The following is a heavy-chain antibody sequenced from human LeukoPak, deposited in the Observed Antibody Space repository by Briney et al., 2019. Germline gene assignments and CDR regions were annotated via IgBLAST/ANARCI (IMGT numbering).Heavy chain of an antibody. CDR2: ISSSSSYI. D-gene: IGHD3-3*01. CDR1: GFTFSSYW. Sequence: PGGSLRLSCAASGFTFSSYWMNWARQAPGKGLEWVSSISSSSSYIYYADSVKGRFTISRDNAKNSLYLQMNSLKAEDTAVYYCARVKYYDFWSGYTLPDVWGQGTTVTVSS. CDR3: ARVKYYDFWSGYTLPDV. V-gene: IGHV3-21*01. J-gene: IGHJ6*02.